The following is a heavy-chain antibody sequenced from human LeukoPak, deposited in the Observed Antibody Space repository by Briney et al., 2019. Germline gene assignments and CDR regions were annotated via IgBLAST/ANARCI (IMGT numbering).Heavy chain of an antibody. V-gene: IGHV3-7*03. CDR2: IKQDGSEK. D-gene: IGHD6-13*01. J-gene: IGHJ4*02. Sequence: PGGSLRLSCAASGFTVSSNYMSWVRQAPGKGLEWVANIKQDGSEKYYMDSVKGRFTISRDNAKNSLHLQMNSLRAEDTAVYYCARDGPYSSSWYNYFDYWGQGTLVTVSS. CDR3: ARDGPYSSSWYNYFDY. CDR1: GFTVSSNY.